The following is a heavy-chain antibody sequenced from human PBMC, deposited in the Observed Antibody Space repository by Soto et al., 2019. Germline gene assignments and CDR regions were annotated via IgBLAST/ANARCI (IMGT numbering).Heavy chain of an antibody. D-gene: IGHD2-8*01. J-gene: IGHJ4*02. Sequence: SETLSLTCAVYGGSFSGYYWSWIRQPPGKGLEWIGEINHSGSTNYNPSLKSRVTISVDTSKNQFSLKLSSVTAADTAVYYCARAHPYCTNGACKGYYFDYWGQGTLVTVSS. V-gene: IGHV4-34*01. CDR1: GGSFSGYY. CDR2: INHSGST. CDR3: ARAHPYCTNGACKGYYFDY.